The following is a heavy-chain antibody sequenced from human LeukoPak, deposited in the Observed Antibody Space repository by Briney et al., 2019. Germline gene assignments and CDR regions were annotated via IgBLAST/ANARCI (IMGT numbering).Heavy chain of an antibody. Sequence: ASVKVSCKASGYSFIGYYMYWVRQAPGQGLEWMGWINPNSGGTNYAQKFQGRVTMTRDTSISTAYMELSRLRSDDTAVYYCARALFLHWGPDAFDIWGQGTMVTVSS. J-gene: IGHJ3*02. CDR3: ARALFLHWGPDAFDI. D-gene: IGHD7-27*01. V-gene: IGHV1-2*02. CDR1: GYSFIGYY. CDR2: INPNSGGT.